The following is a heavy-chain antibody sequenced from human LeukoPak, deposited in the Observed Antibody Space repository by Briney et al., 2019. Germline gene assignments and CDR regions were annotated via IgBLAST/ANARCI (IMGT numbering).Heavy chain of an antibody. Sequence: GSLRLSCAASAFTFSSYSMAWVRQAPGKGLEWVSYISIRSSTIYYADSVKGRFTISRDNSKNTLYLQMNSLRAEDTAVYYCAKESGGVTYDYWGQGRLVSVSS. D-gene: IGHD3-16*01. V-gene: IGHV3-48*01. J-gene: IGHJ4*02. CDR1: AFTFSSYS. CDR3: AKESGGVTYDY. CDR2: ISIRSSTI.